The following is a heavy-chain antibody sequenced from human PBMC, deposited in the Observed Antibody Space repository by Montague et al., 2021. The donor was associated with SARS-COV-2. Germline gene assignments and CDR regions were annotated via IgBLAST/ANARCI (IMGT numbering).Heavy chain of an antibody. CDR3: ANCRRNQLLYGTLYYGMDV. CDR2: ISYSGST. V-gene: IGHV4-59*01. CDR1: GGSISSYY. Sequence: SETLSLTCTVSGGSISSYYWAWIRQPPGRGLQWIGYISYSGSTNYNPSLKSRVTISVDTSKNHFTLRLSSVTAADTAVYYCANCRRNQLLYGTLYYGMDVWGQGTMVTVSS. D-gene: IGHD2-2*02. J-gene: IGHJ6*02.